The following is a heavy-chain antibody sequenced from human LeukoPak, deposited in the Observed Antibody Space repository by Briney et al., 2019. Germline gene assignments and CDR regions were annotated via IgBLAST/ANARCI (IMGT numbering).Heavy chain of an antibody. CDR2: INHSGST. CDR1: GGSLSGYY. CDR3: ARALYCSGGSCYLDY. J-gene: IGHJ4*02. Sequence: SETLSLTCAVYGGSLSGYYWSWIRQPPGKGLEWIGEINHSGSTNYNPSLKSRVTISVDTSKNQFSLKLSSVTAADTAVYYCARALYCSGGSCYLDYWGQGTLVTVSS. D-gene: IGHD2-15*01. V-gene: IGHV4-34*01.